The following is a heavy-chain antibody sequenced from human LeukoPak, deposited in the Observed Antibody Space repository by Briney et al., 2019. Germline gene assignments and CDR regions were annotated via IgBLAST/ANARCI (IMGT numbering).Heavy chain of an antibody. Sequence: PSETLSLTCAVYGGSFSGYYWSWIRQPPGKGLEWIGEINPSGSTNYHPSLKSRVTISVDTSKNQFSLKLSSVTAADTAVYYCARGLSAAGLVWFDPWGQGTLVTVSS. CDR3: ARGLSAAGLVWFDP. CDR2: INPSGST. CDR1: GGSFSGYY. D-gene: IGHD6-13*01. V-gene: IGHV4-34*01. J-gene: IGHJ5*02.